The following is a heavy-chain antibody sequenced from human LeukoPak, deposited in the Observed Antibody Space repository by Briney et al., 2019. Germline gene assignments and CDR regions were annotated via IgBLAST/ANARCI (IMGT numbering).Heavy chain of an antibody. D-gene: IGHD4-17*01. V-gene: IGHV3-23*01. CDR2: ISGGGDIT. J-gene: IGHJ4*02. CDR3: ARARSYGDYVGDYFDY. CDR1: GFTFSTCA. Sequence: GGSLRLSCAASGFTFSTCAMSWVRQAPGKGLDWVSAISGGGDITYYADSVKGRFTISRDNSKNTLYLQMNSLRAEDTAVYYCARARSYGDYVGDYFDYWGQGTLVTVSS.